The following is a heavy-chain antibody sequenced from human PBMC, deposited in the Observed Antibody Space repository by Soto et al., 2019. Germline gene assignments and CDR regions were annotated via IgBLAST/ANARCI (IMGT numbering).Heavy chain of an antibody. CDR3: AKDPTSRWLQMIDY. CDR1: GLTFGSRA. D-gene: IGHD5-12*01. Sequence: EVQLLESGGDLKQPGGSLRLSCVASGLTFGSRAMSWVRQAPGEGLQWVSTITDTGGDAKYADSVRGRFVISRDNSKNTLYLQMNSLRAEDTAVYYCAKDPTSRWLQMIDYWGQGTLVTVSS. J-gene: IGHJ4*02. V-gene: IGHV3-23*01. CDR2: ITDTGGDA.